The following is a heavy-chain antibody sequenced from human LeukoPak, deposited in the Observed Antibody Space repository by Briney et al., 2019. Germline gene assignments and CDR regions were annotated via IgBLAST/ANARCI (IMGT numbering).Heavy chain of an antibody. J-gene: IGHJ5*01. V-gene: IGHV3-23*01. D-gene: IGHD3-22*01. Sequence: GGSLRLXCQASGFTFYMYAMRWVRQAPGKGLEWVASMCGTAGCTFYPDSVKGRFTISRDNSKNVLYLRMNSLTAEDTAIYYCAKDRPNFHENSGHYYRRDGDSWGQGTLVTVSS. CDR2: MCGTAGCT. CDR1: GFTFYMYA. CDR3: AKDRPNFHENSGHYYRRDGDS.